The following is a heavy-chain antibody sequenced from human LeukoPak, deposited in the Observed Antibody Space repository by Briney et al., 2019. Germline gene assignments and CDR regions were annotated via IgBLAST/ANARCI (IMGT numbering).Heavy chain of an antibody. Sequence: PSETLSLTCAVYGGSFSGYYWSWIRQPPGKGLEWIGEINHSGSTNYNPSLKSRVTISVDTSKNQFSLKLSSVTAADTAVYYCASDAGYSSSWFTPAWGQGTLVTVSS. J-gene: IGHJ5*02. D-gene: IGHD6-13*01. V-gene: IGHV4-34*01. CDR3: ASDAGYSSSWFTPA. CDR2: INHSGST. CDR1: GGSFSGYY.